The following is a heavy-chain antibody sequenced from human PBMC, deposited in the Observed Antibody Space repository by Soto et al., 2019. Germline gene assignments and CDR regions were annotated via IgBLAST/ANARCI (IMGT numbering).Heavy chain of an antibody. J-gene: IGHJ4*02. Sequence: GESLKISCMTSGYKFSAYWIAWVRQRPGKGLERMGIIYPGDFDTRYSPSFEGQVTISVDRSTNTAHLQWNSLEASDTAMYYCARRPQKAYDPIDYWGQGTLVTVSS. CDR1: GYKFSAYW. CDR2: IYPGDFDT. CDR3: ARRPQKAYDPIDY. V-gene: IGHV5-51*01. D-gene: IGHD1-1*01.